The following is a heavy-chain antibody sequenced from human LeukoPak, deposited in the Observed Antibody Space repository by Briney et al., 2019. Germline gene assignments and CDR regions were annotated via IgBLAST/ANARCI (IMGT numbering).Heavy chain of an antibody. CDR1: GYSISSGYY. J-gene: IGHJ4*02. CDR3: ATSSGNYYY. Sequence: KPSETLSLTCTVSGYSISSGYYWGWIRQPPGKGLEWIGSIYHSGGTFYNPSLKSRVTISVDTSKNQFSLKLTSVTAADTAVYYCATSSGNYYYWGQGTLVTVSS. CDR2: IYHSGGT. D-gene: IGHD1-26*01. V-gene: IGHV4-38-2*02.